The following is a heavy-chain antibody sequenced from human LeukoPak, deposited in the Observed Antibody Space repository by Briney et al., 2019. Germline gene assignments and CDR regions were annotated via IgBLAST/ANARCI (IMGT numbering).Heavy chain of an antibody. J-gene: IGHJ4*02. CDR3: ARWDSGGFDY. V-gene: IGHV1-46*01. CDR2: INPSGGST. Sequence: ASVKVSCKASGYIFTNYYMHWVRQAPGQGLEWMGIINPSGGSTTYAQKFQGRVTMTRDTSTSTVYMELSSLRSDDTAVYYCARWDSGGFDYWGQGTLVTVSS. D-gene: IGHD1-26*01. CDR1: GYIFTNYY.